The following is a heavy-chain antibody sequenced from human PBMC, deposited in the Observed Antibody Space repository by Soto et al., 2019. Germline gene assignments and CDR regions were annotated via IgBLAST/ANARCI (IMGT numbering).Heavy chain of an antibody. Sequence: PSETLSLTCTVSGGSISSSSYYWGWIRQPPGKGLEWIGSIYYSGSTYYNPSLKSRVTISVDTSKNQFSLKLSSVTAADTAVYYCASQGSGGSYSWFDPWGQGTLVTVSS. J-gene: IGHJ5*02. V-gene: IGHV4-39*07. CDR1: GGSISSSSYY. CDR2: IYYSGST. CDR3: ASQGSGGSYSWFDP. D-gene: IGHD1-26*01.